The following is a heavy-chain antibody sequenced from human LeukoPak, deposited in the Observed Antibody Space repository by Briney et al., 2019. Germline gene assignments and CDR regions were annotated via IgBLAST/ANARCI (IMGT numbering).Heavy chain of an antibody. CDR3: ARESAIAAAGRVDQFFDY. V-gene: IGHV1-2*02. CDR2: IDPNSGNT. J-gene: IGHJ4*02. D-gene: IGHD6-13*01. Sequence: ASVKVSCKASGYTFTEHYMHWVRQAPGQGLEWMGWIDPNSGNTNYAQKFQGRVTMTRDTSISTAYMGLSKLRSDDTAVYYCARESAIAAAGRVDQFFDYWGQGTLLTVSS. CDR1: GYTFTEHY.